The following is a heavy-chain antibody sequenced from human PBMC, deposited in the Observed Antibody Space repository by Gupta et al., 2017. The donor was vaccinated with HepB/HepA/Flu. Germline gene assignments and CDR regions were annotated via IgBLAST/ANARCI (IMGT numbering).Heavy chain of an antibody. J-gene: IGHJ4*02. CDR2: IRNKANSYIT. Sequence: EVQLVESGGDLVQPGGSLRLSCAASGFTFSDHYMDWVRQAPGKGLELFGRIRNKANSYITDYAASVKGRFIISRDDSKKSLYLQMNRLKNEDTAVYYCTRGYSNGFPTFDYWCQVTMVTVSS. CDR1: GFTFSDHY. CDR3: TRGYSNGFPTFDY. D-gene: IGHD4-11*01. V-gene: IGHV3-72*01.